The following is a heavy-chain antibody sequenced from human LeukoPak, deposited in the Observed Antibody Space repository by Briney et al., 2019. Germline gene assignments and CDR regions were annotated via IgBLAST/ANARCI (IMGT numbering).Heavy chain of an antibody. V-gene: IGHV3-33*01. CDR2: IWYDGSNK. CDR1: GFTFSSYG. CDR3: ARDGRGGYGAPSYYFDY. Sequence: GGSLRLSCAASGFTFSSYGMHWVRQAPGKGLEWVAVIWYDGSNKYYADSVKGRFTISRDDSKKTLYLQMNSLRAEDTAVYYCARDGRGGYGAPSYYFDYWGQGTLVTVSS. D-gene: IGHD3-16*01. J-gene: IGHJ4*02.